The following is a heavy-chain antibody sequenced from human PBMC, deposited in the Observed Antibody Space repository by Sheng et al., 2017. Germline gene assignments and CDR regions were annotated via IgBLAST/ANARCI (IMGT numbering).Heavy chain of an antibody. CDR1: GYTFTSYG. Sequence: VQSGAEVKKPGASVKVSCKASGYTFTSYGISWVRQAPGQGLEWMGWISAYNGNTNYAQKLQGRVTMTTDTSTSTAYMELRSLRSDDTAVYYCARDSHCSGGSCYLRNPTYYYYGMDVWGQGTTVTVSS. CDR3: ARDSHCSGGSCYLRNPTYYYYGMDV. D-gene: IGHD2-15*01. CDR2: ISAYNGNT. J-gene: IGHJ6*02. V-gene: IGHV1-18*01.